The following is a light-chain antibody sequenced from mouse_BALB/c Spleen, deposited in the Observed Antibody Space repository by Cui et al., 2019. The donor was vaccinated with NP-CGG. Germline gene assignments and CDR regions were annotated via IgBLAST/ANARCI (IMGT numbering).Light chain of an antibody. Sequence: QAVVTQEAALTTSPGKTVTLTCRSSIRAVTISNHDNWVQEKPNHLFTGLIGGTNNRAPGVPARFSGSLIGDKAALTITGAQTEDEAIYFCALWFSNHWVFGGGTKLTVL. J-gene: IGLJ1*01. CDR1: IRAVTISNH. CDR3: ALWFSNHWV. CDR2: GTN. V-gene: IGLV1*01.